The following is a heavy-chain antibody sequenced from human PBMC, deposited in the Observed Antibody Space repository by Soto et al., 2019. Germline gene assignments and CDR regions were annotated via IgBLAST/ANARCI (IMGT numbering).Heavy chain of an antibody. CDR3: AREVRAVAGKGGYYYYGMDV. Sequence: TSETLSLTCAVSGYSISSGYYWGWIRQPPGKGLEWIGSIYHSGSTYYNPSLKSRVTISVDTSKNQFSLKLSSVTAADTAVYYCAREVRAVAGKGGYYYYGMDVWGQGTTVTVSS. D-gene: IGHD6-19*01. V-gene: IGHV4-38-2*02. J-gene: IGHJ6*02. CDR1: GYSISSGYY. CDR2: IYHSGST.